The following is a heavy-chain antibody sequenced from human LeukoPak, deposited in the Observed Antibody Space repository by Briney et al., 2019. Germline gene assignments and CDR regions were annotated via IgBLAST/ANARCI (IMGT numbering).Heavy chain of an antibody. J-gene: IGHJ5*02. D-gene: IGHD1-14*01. CDR2: VYTSGNT. Sequence: PSETLSLTCTVSGGSLSGYSWSWLRQSAGKGLEWVGRVYTSGNTNYDPSFKSRVTMSIDTSKKQFSLKLSSVTAADTAVYYCARDNPAGPWGQGTLVTVSS. V-gene: IGHV4-4*07. CDR3: ARDNPAGP. CDR1: GGSLSGYS.